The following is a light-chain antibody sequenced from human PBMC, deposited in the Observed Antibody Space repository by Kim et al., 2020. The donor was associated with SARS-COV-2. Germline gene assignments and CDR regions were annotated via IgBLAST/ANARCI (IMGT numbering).Light chain of an antibody. CDR2: DAS. V-gene: IGKV3-11*01. CDR1: QSVSSY. Sequence: EIVLTQSPATLSLSPGDRATLSCRASQSVSSYLAWYQQKPGQAPRLLIYDASNRATGIPARFSGSGSGTDFTLTIISLEPEDFAVYYCQQRSNWLWTFGQGTKVDIK. CDR3: QQRSNWLWT. J-gene: IGKJ1*01.